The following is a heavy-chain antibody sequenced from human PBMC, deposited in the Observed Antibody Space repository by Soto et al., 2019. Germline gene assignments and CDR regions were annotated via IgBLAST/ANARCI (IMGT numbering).Heavy chain of an antibody. CDR2: IYPDDSDI. V-gene: IGHV5-51*01. Sequence: LGESLKISCQASGYRFTSYWIAWVRQMPGKGLEWVGIIYPDDSDIKYSPSFQGQVTISADRSNSIAYLQWRSLRASDTAMYFCVRHFDSSGYYPDYWGQGTQVTVSS. CDR1: GYRFTSYW. J-gene: IGHJ4*02. D-gene: IGHD3-22*01. CDR3: VRHFDSSGYYPDY.